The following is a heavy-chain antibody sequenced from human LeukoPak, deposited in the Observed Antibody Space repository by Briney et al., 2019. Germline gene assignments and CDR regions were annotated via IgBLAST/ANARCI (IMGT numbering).Heavy chain of an antibody. D-gene: IGHD6-13*01. CDR1: GGSISSSSYY. J-gene: IGHJ3*02. CDR2: IYYSGGTNIGSP. V-gene: IGHV4-61*01. Sequence: SETLSLTCTVSGGSISSSSYYWGWIRQPPGKGLEWIGYIYYSGGTNIGSPHYNPSLKSRVTISVDTSKNQFSLKLSSVTAADTTVYFCARDKHHLIASPGRDSKDAFDIWGQGTMVTVSS. CDR3: ARDKHHLIASPGRDSKDAFDI.